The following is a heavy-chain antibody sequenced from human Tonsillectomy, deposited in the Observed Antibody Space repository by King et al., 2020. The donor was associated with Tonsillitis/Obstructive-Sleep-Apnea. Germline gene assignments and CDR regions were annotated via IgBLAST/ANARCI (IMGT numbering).Heavy chain of an antibody. V-gene: IGHV1-46*01. CDR2: INPSGGST. CDR1: GYTFTSYY. D-gene: IGHD2-2*01. CDR3: ARGVFEVVVTAAMDLSFDY. J-gene: IGHJ4*02. Sequence: QLVQSGAEVKKPGASVKVSCKASGYTFTSYYMHWVRQAPGQGLEWMGIINPSGGSTSYAQKFQGRVTMTRDTSTSTVYMELSSLRSEDTAVYYCARGVFEVVVTAAMDLSFDYWGRGTLVTVSS.